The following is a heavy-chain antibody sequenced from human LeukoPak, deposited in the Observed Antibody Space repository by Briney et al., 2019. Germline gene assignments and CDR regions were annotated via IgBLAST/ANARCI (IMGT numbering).Heavy chain of an antibody. CDR3: ARDQVEMATMYYFDY. J-gene: IGHJ4*02. CDR2: IIPIFGTA. Sequence: SVKVSCKASGYTFTSYYMHWVRQAPGQGLEWMGGIIPIFGTANYAQKFQGRVTITADKSTSTAYMELSSLRSEDTAVYYCARDQVEMATMYYFDYWGQGTLVTVSS. V-gene: IGHV1-69*06. D-gene: IGHD5-24*01. CDR1: GYTFTSYY.